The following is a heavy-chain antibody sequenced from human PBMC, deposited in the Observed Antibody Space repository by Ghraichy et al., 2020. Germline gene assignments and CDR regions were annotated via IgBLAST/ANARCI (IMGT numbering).Heavy chain of an antibody. J-gene: IGHJ3*02. Sequence: SETLSLTCAVYGGSFSGYYWSWIRQPPGKGLEWIGEINHSGSTNYNPSLKSRVTISVDTSKNQFSLKLSSVTAADTAVYYCARGNIYRGNDAFDIWGQGTMVTVSS. D-gene: IGHD2/OR15-2a*01. CDR3: ARGNIYRGNDAFDI. CDR1: GGSFSGYY. V-gene: IGHV4-34*01. CDR2: INHSGST.